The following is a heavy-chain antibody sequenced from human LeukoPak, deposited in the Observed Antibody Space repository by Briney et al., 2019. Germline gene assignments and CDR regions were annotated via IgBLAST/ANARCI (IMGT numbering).Heavy chain of an antibody. CDR2: IRYDGSNK. V-gene: IGHV3-30*02. J-gene: IGHJ4*02. Sequence: GGSLRLSCAASGFTFSSYGMHWVRQAPGKGLEWVAFIRYDGSNKYYADSVKGRFTISRDNSKNTLYLQMNSLRAEDTAVYYCANGGGARYCSSTSCYTEGDYWGQGTLVTVFS. CDR1: GFTFSSYG. CDR3: ANGGGARYCSSTSCYTEGDY. D-gene: IGHD2-2*02.